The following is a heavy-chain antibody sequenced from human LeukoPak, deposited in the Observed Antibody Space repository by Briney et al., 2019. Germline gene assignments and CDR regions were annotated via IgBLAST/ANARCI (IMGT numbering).Heavy chain of an antibody. CDR3: AKWKEGSRNFFDY. CDR1: GFTFSSYA. Sequence: GGSPRLSCGASGFTFSSYAMSWARQAPGKGLEWVSAISGSGGSTYCADSVKGRFTVSRDNSKNTLYLQMNSLRAEDTAVYYCAKWKEGSRNFFDYWGQGTLVTVSS. D-gene: IGHD1-1*01. CDR2: ISGSGGST. J-gene: IGHJ4*02. V-gene: IGHV3-23*01.